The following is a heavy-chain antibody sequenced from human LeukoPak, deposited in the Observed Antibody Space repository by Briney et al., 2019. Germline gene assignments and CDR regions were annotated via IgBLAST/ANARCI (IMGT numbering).Heavy chain of an antibody. J-gene: IGHJ4*02. V-gene: IGHV3-21*01. CDR2: ISRSSSYI. Sequence: SGGSLRLSCAASGFTFSSYSMNWVRQAPGKGLEWVSSISRSSSYIYYTDSVKGRFTISRDNAKNSLYLQMNSLRGEDTAVYYCAKDLDAYSTENVDYWGQGTLVTVSS. CDR1: GFTFSSYS. CDR3: AKDLDAYSTENVDY. D-gene: IGHD2-15*01.